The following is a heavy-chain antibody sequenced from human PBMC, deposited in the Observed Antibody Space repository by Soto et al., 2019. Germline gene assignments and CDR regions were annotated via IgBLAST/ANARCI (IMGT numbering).Heavy chain of an antibody. V-gene: IGHV2-5*02. CDR3: AHRILRTVFGLVTTTAIYFDF. CDR2: IYWDDDK. D-gene: IGHD3-3*01. J-gene: IGHJ4*02. Sequence: QITLNESGPTVVKPAETLTLTCTFSGFSLTTSGVGVGWIRQSPGKAPEWLAIIYWDDDKRYSASLKSRLTITKDTSKNQVVLTMASVDPADTAIYYCAHRILRTVFGLVTTTAIYFDFWGQGTPVVVSS. CDR1: GFSLTTSGVG.